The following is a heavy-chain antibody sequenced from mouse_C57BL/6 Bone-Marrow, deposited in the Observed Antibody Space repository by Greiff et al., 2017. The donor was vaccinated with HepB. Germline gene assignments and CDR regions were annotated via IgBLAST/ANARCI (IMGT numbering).Heavy chain of an antibody. CDR2: IYPGSGST. V-gene: IGHV1-55*01. CDR3: ARVTTVVATDAMDY. J-gene: IGHJ4*01. CDR1: GYTFTSYW. Sequence: QVQLQQSGAELVKPGASVKMSCKASGYTFTSYWITWVKQRPGQGLEWIGDIYPGSGSTNYNEKFKSKATLTVDTSSSTAYMQLSSLTSEDSAVYYCARVTTVVATDAMDYWGQGTSVTVSS. D-gene: IGHD1-1*01.